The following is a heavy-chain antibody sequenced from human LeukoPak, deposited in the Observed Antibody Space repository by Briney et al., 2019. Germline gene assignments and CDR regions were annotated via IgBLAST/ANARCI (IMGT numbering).Heavy chain of an antibody. D-gene: IGHD3-10*01. V-gene: IGHV3-7*01. Sequence: PGGSLRLSCAASGFIFSIYWMSWVRQAAGKGLEWVANIKEDGSEKYYVDSAKGRFTISRDNAKNSLYLQMNSLRAEDTAVYYCARGSGGEWGFDYWGQGTLVTVSS. CDR1: GFIFSIYW. CDR3: ARGSGGEWGFDY. CDR2: IKEDGSEK. J-gene: IGHJ4*02.